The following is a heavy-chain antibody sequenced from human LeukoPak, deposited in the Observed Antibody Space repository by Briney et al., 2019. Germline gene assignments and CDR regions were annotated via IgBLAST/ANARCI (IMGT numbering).Heavy chain of an antibody. V-gene: IGHV4-4*02. J-gene: IGHJ4*02. CDR3: ARSFWGTTAISYFDY. CDR1: GGSISNRNW. CDR2: IYHSGST. Sequence: KSSGTLSLTCTVSGGSISNRNWWSWVRQSPGKGLEWIGEIYHSGSTNYNPSLKSRVTMSVDKSKKQFSLNLSSVTAADTAVYYCARSFWGTTAISYFDYWGQGTLVTVSS. D-gene: IGHD1-1*01.